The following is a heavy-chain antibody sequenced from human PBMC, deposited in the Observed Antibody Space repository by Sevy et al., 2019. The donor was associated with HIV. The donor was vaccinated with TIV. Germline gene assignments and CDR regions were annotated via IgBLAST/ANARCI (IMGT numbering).Heavy chain of an antibody. D-gene: IGHD3-22*01. CDR3: AIDRYYDASGYYYYYHGMDV. J-gene: IGHJ6*02. CDR1: GLSVSDNY. V-gene: IGHV3-66*01. Sequence: GGSLRLSCAASGLSVSDNYMNWVRQAPGKGLELVSVIYSDGRTYYPDSVKGRFSISRDNSKNTLYLHMKSLRPEDTAVYYCAIDRYYDASGYYYYYHGMDVWGQGTTVTVSS. CDR2: IYSDGRT.